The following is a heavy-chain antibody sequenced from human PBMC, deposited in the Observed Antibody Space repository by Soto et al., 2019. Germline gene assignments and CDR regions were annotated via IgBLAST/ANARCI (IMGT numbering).Heavy chain of an antibody. D-gene: IGHD3-10*01. CDR3: ARLGGSGSYYKQYNWFDP. CDR2: IYPGDSDT. Sequence: LGESLKISCKGSGYSVTSYWIGWVRQMPGKGLEWMGIIYPGDSDTRYSPSFQGQVTTPPDKSISPAYLQWSSLKASDTAMYYCARLGGSGSYYKQYNWFDPWGQGTLVTVSS. V-gene: IGHV5-51*01. J-gene: IGHJ5*02. CDR1: GYSVTSYW.